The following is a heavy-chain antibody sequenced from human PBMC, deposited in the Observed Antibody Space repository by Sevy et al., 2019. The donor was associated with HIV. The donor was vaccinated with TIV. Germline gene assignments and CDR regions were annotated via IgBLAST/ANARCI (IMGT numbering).Heavy chain of an antibody. CDR3: ARVTFRWGELDQGFDY. D-gene: IGHD2-15*01. V-gene: IGHV3-30-3*01. CDR2: ISYDGSNK. CDR1: GFTFSSYA. J-gene: IGHJ4*02. Sequence: GGSLRLSCAASGFTFSSYAMYWVRQAPGKGLEWVAVISYDGSNKYYADSVKGRFTISRDNSKNTLYLQMNSLRAEDTAVYYCARVTFRWGELDQGFDYWGQGTLVTVSS.